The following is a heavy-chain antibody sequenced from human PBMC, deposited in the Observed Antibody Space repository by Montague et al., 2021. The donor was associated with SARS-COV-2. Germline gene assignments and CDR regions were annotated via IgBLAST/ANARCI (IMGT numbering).Heavy chain of an antibody. D-gene: IGHD4-11*01. CDR3: AVNSNYYYYSGMDV. V-gene: IGHV4-38-2*02. CDR1: GYSISSGYY. CDR2: IYHSGST. Sequence: SETLSLTCTVSGYSISSGYYWGWIRQPPGKGLEWIGSIYHSGSTYYNPSLKSRVTISVDTSKNQFSLKLSSVTAADTAVYYCAVNSNYYYYSGMDVWGQGTTVTVSS. J-gene: IGHJ6*02.